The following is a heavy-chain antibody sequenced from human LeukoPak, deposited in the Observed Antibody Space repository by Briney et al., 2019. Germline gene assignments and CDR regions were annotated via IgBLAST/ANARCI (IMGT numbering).Heavy chain of an antibody. CDR2: IYSGGST. Sequence: GGSLRLSCAASGFTVSSNYMSWVRQAPGKGLEWVSVIYSGGSTYYADSVKGRFTISRDNSKNTLYLQMNSLRAEDTAVYYCARDPGGIVATMGDYWGQGTLVTVSS. CDR3: ARDPGGIVATMGDY. V-gene: IGHV3-66*01. J-gene: IGHJ4*02. D-gene: IGHD5-12*01. CDR1: GFTVSSNY.